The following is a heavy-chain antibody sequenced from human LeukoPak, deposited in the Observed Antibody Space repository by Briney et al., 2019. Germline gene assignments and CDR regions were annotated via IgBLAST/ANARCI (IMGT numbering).Heavy chain of an antibody. CDR1: GGSISSGDYY. CDR2: IYYSGST. V-gene: IGHV4-30-4*01. CDR3: AKGRYSYGDNWFDP. J-gene: IGHJ5*02. Sequence: PSQTLSLTCTVSGGSISSGDYYWRWIRQPPGKGLEWIGYIYYSGSTYYNPSLKSRVTRSVDTSKNQFSLKLSSVTAADTAVYYCAKGRYSYGDNWFDPWGQGTLVTVSS. D-gene: IGHD5-18*01.